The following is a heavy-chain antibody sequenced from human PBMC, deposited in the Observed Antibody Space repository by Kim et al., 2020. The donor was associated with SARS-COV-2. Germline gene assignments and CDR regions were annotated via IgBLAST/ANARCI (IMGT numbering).Heavy chain of an antibody. CDR1: GFTFSSYA. V-gene: IGHV3-23*01. CDR2: ISGSGGST. CDR3: AKDWGGLLWFGELGLNYFDY. Sequence: GGSLRLSCAASGFTFSSYAMSWVRQAPGKGLEWVSAISGSGGSTYYADSVKGRFTISRDNSKNTLYLQMNSLRAEDTAVYYCAKDWGGLLWFGELGLNYFDYWSQGTMVSVSS. J-gene: IGHJ4*02. D-gene: IGHD3-10*01.